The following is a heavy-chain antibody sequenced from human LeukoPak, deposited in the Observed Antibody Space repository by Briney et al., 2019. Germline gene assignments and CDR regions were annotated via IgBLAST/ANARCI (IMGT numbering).Heavy chain of an antibody. CDR1: GYTFTTYG. CDR2: ISPYNGNT. V-gene: IGHV1-18*01. D-gene: IGHD3-10*01. Sequence: GASVKVSCKASGYTFTTYGISWVRQAPGQGLEWMGWISPYNGNTKYAQKVQGRITMTTDTSTSTAYMELRSLRSDDTALYYCATVPMARGNFYYYMDVWGKGTTVTISS. CDR3: ATVPMARGNFYYYMDV. J-gene: IGHJ6*03.